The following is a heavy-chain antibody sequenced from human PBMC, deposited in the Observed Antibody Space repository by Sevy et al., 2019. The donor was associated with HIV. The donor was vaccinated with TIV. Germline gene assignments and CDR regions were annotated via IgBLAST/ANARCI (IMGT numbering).Heavy chain of an antibody. D-gene: IGHD3-10*01. Sequence: GGSLRLSCAASGFTFSSYSMNWVRQAPGKGLEWVSYISSSCSTIYYADSVKDRFTISSDNAKNPLYLQMNSLRDEDTVVYYCARDLSLVRGGIMDYWGQGTLVTVSS. J-gene: IGHJ4*02. CDR3: ARDLSLVRGGIMDY. CDR1: GFTFSSYS. CDR2: ISSSCSTI. V-gene: IGHV3-48*02.